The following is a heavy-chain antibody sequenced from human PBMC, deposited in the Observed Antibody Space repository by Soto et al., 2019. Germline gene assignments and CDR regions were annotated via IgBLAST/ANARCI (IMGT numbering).Heavy chain of an antibody. D-gene: IGHD1-26*01. CDR2: ISAGKGDT. CDR3: ARDGFTVISSGSFDY. CDR1: GYTFSSYG. J-gene: IGHJ4*02. V-gene: IGHV1-18*04. Sequence: VQLVQSGAEVRKPGASVKVSCKASGYTFSSYGISWVRQAPGKGLEWMGWISAGKGDTNYAQKFQGRVSMTTDTSTSTAYVELRSLTSDDTAVDYCARDGFTVISSGSFDYWGQGTLVTVSS.